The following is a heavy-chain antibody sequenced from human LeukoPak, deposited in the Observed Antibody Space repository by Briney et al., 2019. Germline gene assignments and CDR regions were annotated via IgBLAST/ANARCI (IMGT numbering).Heavy chain of an antibody. CDR3: ARGGTGDILTGYPNYYYYMDV. D-gene: IGHD3-9*01. Sequence: ASVKVSCKASGYTFTSYGISWVRQAPGQGLEWMGWISAYNGNTNYAQKLQGRVTMTTDTSTSTAYMELRSLRSDDTAVYYCARGGTGDILTGYPNYYYYMDVWGKGTTVTISS. CDR1: GYTFTSYG. J-gene: IGHJ6*03. CDR2: ISAYNGNT. V-gene: IGHV1-18*01.